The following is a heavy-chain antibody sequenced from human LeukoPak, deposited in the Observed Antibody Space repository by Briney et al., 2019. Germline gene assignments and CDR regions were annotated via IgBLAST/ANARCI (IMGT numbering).Heavy chain of an antibody. V-gene: IGHV5-10-1*01. J-gene: IGHJ4*02. Sequence: GESLRISCKGSGYSLTSYWISWVRQMPGKGLEWMGRIDPSDSYTNYSPSFQGHLTISADKSISTAYLQWSSLKASDTAMYYCARRSSGWYLNDYWGQGTLVTVSS. D-gene: IGHD6-19*01. CDR2: IDPSDSYT. CDR3: ARRSSGWYLNDY. CDR1: GYSLTSYW.